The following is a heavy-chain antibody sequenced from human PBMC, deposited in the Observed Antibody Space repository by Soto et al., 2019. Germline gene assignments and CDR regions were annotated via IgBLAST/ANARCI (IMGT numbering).Heavy chain of an antibody. CDR3: ARGSQGGDSSGQVDAFDI. J-gene: IGHJ3*02. D-gene: IGHD3-22*01. Sequence: QVQLVESGGGVVQPGRSLRLSCAASGFTFSSYAMHWVRQAPGKGLEWVAVISYDGSNKYYADSVKGRFTISRDNSKNTLYPQMNSLRAEDTAVYYCARGSQGGDSSGQVDAFDIWGQGTMVTVSS. CDR1: GFTFSSYA. CDR2: ISYDGSNK. V-gene: IGHV3-30-3*01.